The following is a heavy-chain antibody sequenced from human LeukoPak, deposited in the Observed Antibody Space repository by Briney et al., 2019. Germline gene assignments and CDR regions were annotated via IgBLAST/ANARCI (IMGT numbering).Heavy chain of an antibody. D-gene: IGHD6-13*01. Sequence: ASVKVSCKASGYTFTSYYMHWVRQAPGQGLEWMGIINPSGGSTSYAQKFQGRVTMTRDTSISTAYMELSRLRSDDTAVYYCARGAAGTDPWDYWGQGTLVTVSS. CDR3: ARGAAGTDPWDY. CDR1: GYTFTSYY. J-gene: IGHJ4*02. V-gene: IGHV1-46*01. CDR2: INPSGGST.